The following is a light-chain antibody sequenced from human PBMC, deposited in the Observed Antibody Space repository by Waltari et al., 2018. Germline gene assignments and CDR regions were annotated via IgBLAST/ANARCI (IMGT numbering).Light chain of an antibody. CDR2: AAS. Sequence: DIQMTQSPSSLSASVGDRVTITCRASQDISDSLAWFQQKPGRAPKSLIYAASNLQDGVPSKFSGSESGTDFTLTISSLQPEDFVTYYCQQYKSVPLTFGGGTKVEI. CDR1: QDISDS. CDR3: QQYKSVPLT. J-gene: IGKJ4*01. V-gene: IGKV1-16*02.